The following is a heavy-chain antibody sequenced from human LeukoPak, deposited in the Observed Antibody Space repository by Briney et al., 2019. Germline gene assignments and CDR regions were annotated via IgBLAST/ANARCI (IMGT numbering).Heavy chain of an antibody. V-gene: IGHV3-23*01. J-gene: IGHJ4*02. CDR1: GFTFGNYA. CDR2: ISGSGGST. D-gene: IGHD3-22*01. Sequence: GGSLRLSCAASGFTFGNYAMGWVRQAPGKGLEWASDISGSGGSTYYADSVKGRFTISRDNSKNTLYLQMNSLRAEDTAVYYCAKEVTRGYYYDSSGLDYWGQGTLVTVSS. CDR3: AKEVTRGYYYDSSGLDY.